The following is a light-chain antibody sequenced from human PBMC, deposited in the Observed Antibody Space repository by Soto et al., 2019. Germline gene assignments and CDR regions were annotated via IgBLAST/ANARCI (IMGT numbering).Light chain of an antibody. V-gene: IGLV2-11*01. Sequence: QSALTQPRSVSGSPGQSVTISCTGTSSGVGTYTYVSWYQQHPGKAPKLIIYDVIKRPSGVPDRFSGSKSGNTASLTISGLQAEDEADYYCCSYAGSYTHVFGTGTKGTVL. CDR1: SSGVGTYTY. CDR2: DVI. J-gene: IGLJ1*01. CDR3: CSYAGSYTHV.